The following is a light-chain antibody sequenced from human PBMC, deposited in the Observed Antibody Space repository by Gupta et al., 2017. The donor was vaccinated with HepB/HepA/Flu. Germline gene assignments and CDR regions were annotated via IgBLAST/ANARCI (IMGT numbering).Light chain of an antibody. CDR3: QQWET. Sequence: EIVLTQSPGTLSLSPGERATLSCRTSQSVTSSYLAWYQQKPGQAPRLLIYGASIRATGIPDRFIGSGSGTDFTRTISRLEPEDFAGYDGQQWETFGHGTKVDIK. CDR1: QSVTSSY. CDR2: GAS. V-gene: IGKV3-20*01. J-gene: IGKJ3*01.